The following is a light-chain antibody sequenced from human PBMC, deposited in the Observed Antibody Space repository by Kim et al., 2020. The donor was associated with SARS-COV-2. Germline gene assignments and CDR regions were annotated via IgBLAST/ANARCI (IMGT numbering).Light chain of an antibody. CDR3: QVWDSDSDLVV. J-gene: IGLJ3*02. Sequence: SYELTQPPSVSVAPGKTATISCGGNSLVAKTVHWYQHKPGQAPVLVIQYDNERPSGIPERISASTSGNTATLTVSSVEAGDEADYYCQVWDSDSDLVVFGGGTQLTVL. CDR2: YDN. V-gene: IGLV3-21*04. CDR1: SLVAKT.